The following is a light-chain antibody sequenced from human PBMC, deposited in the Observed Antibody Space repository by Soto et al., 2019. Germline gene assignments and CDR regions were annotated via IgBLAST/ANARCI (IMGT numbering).Light chain of an antibody. J-gene: IGLJ1*01. CDR2: EGS. CDR3: CSYAGSSTPYV. V-gene: IGLV2-23*01. Sequence: QPASVSGSPGQSITISCTGTSSDVGSYNLVSWYQQHPGKAPKLMIYEGSKRPSGVSNRFSGSKSGNTASLIISGLQAVDEADYYCCSYAGSSTPYVFGTGTKVTVL. CDR1: SSDVGSYNL.